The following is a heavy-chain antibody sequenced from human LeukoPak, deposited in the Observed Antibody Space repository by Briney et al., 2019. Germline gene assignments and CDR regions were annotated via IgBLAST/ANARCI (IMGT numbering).Heavy chain of an antibody. CDR2: INPNSGGT. D-gene: IGHD6-6*01. J-gene: IGHJ3*02. CDR1: GYTFTSYG. V-gene: IGHV1-2*02. CDR3: ARDLAAIAARRGRAFDI. Sequence: ASVKVSCKASGYTFTSYGISWVRQAPGQGLECMGWINPNSGGTNYAQKFQGRVTMTRDTSISTAYMELSRLRSDDTAVYYCARDLAAIAARRGRAFDIWGQGTMVTVSS.